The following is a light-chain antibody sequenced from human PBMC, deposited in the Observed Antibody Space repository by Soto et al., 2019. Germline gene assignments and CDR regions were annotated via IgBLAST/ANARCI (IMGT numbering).Light chain of an antibody. CDR1: QSLMHSNEYNY. V-gene: IGKV2-28*01. CDR2: LGS. Sequence: DIVMTQSPLSLPVTPGEPASNSCRSSQSLMHSNEYNYVDWYLQKPGQSPQLLIYLGSNRASGVPDRFSGTGSGTDFTLKISRVEAEDVGVYYCMQTLQTPTFGQGTKVEIK. CDR3: MQTLQTPT. J-gene: IGKJ1*01.